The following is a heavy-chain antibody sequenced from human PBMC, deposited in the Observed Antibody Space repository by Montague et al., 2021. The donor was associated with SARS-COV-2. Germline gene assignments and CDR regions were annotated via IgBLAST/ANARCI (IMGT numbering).Heavy chain of an antibody. CDR1: GGSISSSSYY. CDR2: IYYSGST. CDR3: ARHCVVRGVSAGWFDP. J-gene: IGHJ5*02. D-gene: IGHD3-10*01. Sequence: SETLSLTCTVAGGSISSSSYYWGWIRQPPGKGLEWIGSIYYSGSTYYNPSLKGRVTISVDTSKNQFSLKLSSVTAADTAVYYCARHCVVRGVSAGWFDPWGQGTLVTVSS. V-gene: IGHV4-39*01.